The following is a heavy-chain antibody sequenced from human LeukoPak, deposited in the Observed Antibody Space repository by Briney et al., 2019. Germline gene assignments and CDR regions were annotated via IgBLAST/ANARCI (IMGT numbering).Heavy chain of an antibody. Sequence: PGGSLRLSCAASGFTFSSYGIRWVRRAPGKGLEWVSAISGSGGSTYYADSVKGRFTISRDNSKNTLYLQMNSLRAEDTAVYYCAKEYAGYCSSTSCSLGCDYWGQGTLVTVSS. D-gene: IGHD2-2*01. CDR3: AKEYAGYCSSTSCSLGCDY. V-gene: IGHV3-23*01. CDR1: GFTFSSYG. CDR2: ISGSGGST. J-gene: IGHJ4*02.